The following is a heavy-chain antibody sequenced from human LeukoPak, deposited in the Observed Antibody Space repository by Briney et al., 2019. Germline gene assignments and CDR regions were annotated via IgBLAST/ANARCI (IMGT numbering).Heavy chain of an antibody. CDR2: IRYDGSNK. V-gene: IGHV3-30*02. D-gene: IGHD3-22*01. CDR3: AKDGYYYDSSGYYYDY. J-gene: IGHJ4*02. CDR1: GFTFSDYY. Sequence: GGSLRLSCAASGFTFSDYYMSWIRQAPGKGLEWVAFIRYDGSNKYYADSVKGRFTISRDNSKNTLYLQMNSLRAEDTAVYYCAKDGYYYDSSGYYYDYWGQGTLVTVSS.